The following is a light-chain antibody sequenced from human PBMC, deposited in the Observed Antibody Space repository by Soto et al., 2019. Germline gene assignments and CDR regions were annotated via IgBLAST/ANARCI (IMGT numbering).Light chain of an antibody. V-gene: IGKV1-5*01. CDR2: DAS. J-gene: IGKJ5*01. CDR1: QSISSW. CDR3: QQYNSFPYT. Sequence: DIQMTQSPSTLSVSVGDRVTITCRASQSISSWLAWYQQKPGKAPKFLISDASSLESGVPSRFSGSGSGTEFTLTIGSLQPDDFATYYCQQYNSFPYTFGQGTRLEIK.